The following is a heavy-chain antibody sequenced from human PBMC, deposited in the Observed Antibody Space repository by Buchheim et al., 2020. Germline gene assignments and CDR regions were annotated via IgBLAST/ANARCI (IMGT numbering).Heavy chain of an antibody. D-gene: IGHD2-2*03. CDR2: LNSDGSST. CDR3: ARDDGNGFDP. CDR1: GFTFSRYW. Sequence: EVQLVESGGGLVQPGGSLRLSCAASGFTFSRYWMHWARQAPGKGLVWVSSLNSDGSSTSYAASVKGRFTISRDNVKNSLYLQMNSLRREDTAVYYCARDDGNGFDPWGQGTL. J-gene: IGHJ5*02. V-gene: IGHV3-74*01.